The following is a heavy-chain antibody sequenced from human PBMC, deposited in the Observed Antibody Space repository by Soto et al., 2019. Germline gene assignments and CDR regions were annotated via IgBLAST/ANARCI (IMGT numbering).Heavy chain of an antibody. V-gene: IGHV5-10-1*01. CDR1: GYSFTSYW. J-gene: IGHJ4*02. CDR2: IDPSDSYT. D-gene: IGHD5-12*01. Sequence: PGESLKISCKVSGYSFTSYWISWVRQMPGKGLEWMGRIDPSDSYTNYSPSFQGHVTISADKSISTAYLQWSSLKASDTAMYYCALRPGYSGYDLDYWGQGTLVTVSS. CDR3: ALRPGYSGYDLDY.